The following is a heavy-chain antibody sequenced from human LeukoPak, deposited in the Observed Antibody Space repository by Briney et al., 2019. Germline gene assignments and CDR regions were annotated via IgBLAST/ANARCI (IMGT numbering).Heavy chain of an antibody. CDR3: AREATWGQWYFDH. V-gene: IGHV3-30*03. J-gene: IGHJ4*02. Sequence: GGSLRLSCVASGITFNSPGMHWVRQAPGKGLEWVAVIAADGGVKHYADSVKGRFTLSRDNSKNTLYLQMNSLSVEDTAVYYCAREATWGQWYFDHWGQGTPVTVSS. CDR2: IAADGGVK. CDR1: GITFNSPG. D-gene: IGHD6-19*01.